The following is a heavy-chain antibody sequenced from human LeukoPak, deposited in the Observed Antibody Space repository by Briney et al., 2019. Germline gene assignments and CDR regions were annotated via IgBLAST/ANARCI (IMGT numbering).Heavy chain of an antibody. CDR2: ISSNGGST. CDR3: ARDGVYCSGGSCYSVSAFDI. CDR1: GFTFSSYA. V-gene: IGHV3-64*01. D-gene: IGHD2-15*01. Sequence: GGCVSLSRAVSGFTFSSYAMHWVRQAPGRGLEYVSAISSNGGSTYYANSVKGRVTISRDNSKNTLYLQMGSLRAEDRAVYYCARDGVYCSGGSCYSVSAFDIWGQGTMVTVSS. J-gene: IGHJ3*02.